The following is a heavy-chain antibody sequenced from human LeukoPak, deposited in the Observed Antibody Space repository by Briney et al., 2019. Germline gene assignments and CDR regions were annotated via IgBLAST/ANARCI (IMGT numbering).Heavy chain of an antibody. D-gene: IGHD4-23*01. Sequence: ASETLSLTCTVSGGSISSYYWSWIRQPAGKGLEWIGRIYTSGSTNYNPSLKSRVTMSVDTSKNQFSLKLSSVTAADTAVYYCARLHYGGNYGYYYYYMDVWGKGTTVTISS. CDR1: GGSISSYY. J-gene: IGHJ6*03. V-gene: IGHV4-4*07. CDR3: ARLHYGGNYGYYYYYMDV. CDR2: IYTSGST.